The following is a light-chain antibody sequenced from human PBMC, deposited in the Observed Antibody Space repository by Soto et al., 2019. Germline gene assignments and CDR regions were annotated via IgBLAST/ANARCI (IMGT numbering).Light chain of an antibody. J-gene: IGKJ1*01. Sequence: DIQMTQSPSSLSASVGDRVTITCRASENIRTYLNWYQQRPGTAPKLLIYAASTLQSGVPSRFSGSGSGTEFNLTIGSLQPEDFAIYYCQQSYTAPSSVTFGPGTKVAVK. CDR1: ENIRTY. CDR2: AAS. CDR3: QQSYTAPSSVT. V-gene: IGKV1-39*01.